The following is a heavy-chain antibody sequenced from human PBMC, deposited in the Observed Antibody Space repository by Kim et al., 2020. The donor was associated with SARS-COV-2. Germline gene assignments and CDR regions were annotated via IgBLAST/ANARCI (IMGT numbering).Heavy chain of an antibody. Sequence: SETLSLTCTVSGYSISSGYYWGWIRQPPGKGLEWIGSIYHSGSTYYNPSLKSRVTISVDTSKNQFSLKLSSVTAADTAVYYCARAFSSGYDIWGQGTLVTVSS. CDR2: IYHSGST. CDR1: GYSISSGYY. D-gene: IGHD5-12*01. J-gene: IGHJ4*02. CDR3: ARAFSSGYDI. V-gene: IGHV4-38-2*02.